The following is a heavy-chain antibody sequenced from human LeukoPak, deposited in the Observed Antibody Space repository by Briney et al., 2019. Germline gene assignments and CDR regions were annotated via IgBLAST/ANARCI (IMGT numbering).Heavy chain of an antibody. D-gene: IGHD3-22*01. CDR3: ARSYYDSSGYYPGAFDY. CDR1: GFTFSSYW. CDR2: IKEDGSEK. J-gene: IGHJ4*02. V-gene: IGHV3-7*01. Sequence: GGPLRLSCAASGFTFSSYWMSWVRQAPGKGLEWVANIKEDGSEKYYVDSLKGRFTISRDNAKNSLFLQMNSLRAEDTAVYYCARSYYDSSGYYPGAFDYWGQGTLVTVSS.